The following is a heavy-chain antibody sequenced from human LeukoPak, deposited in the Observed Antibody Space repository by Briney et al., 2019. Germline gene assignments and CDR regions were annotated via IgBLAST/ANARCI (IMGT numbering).Heavy chain of an antibody. Sequence: GGSLRLSCAASGFTFSSYGMHWVRQAPGKELEWVAVISYDGSNKYYADSVKGRFTISRDNSKNTLYLQMNSLRAEDTAVYYCAKDWSGSHYYYYYYMDVWGKGTTVTISS. CDR3: AKDWSGSHYYYYYYMDV. CDR1: GFTFSSYG. V-gene: IGHV3-30*18. CDR2: ISYDGSNK. J-gene: IGHJ6*03. D-gene: IGHD3-10*01.